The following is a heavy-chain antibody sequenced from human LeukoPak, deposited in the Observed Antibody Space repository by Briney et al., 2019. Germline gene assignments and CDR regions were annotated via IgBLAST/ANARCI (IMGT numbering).Heavy chain of an antibody. CDR2: ISYDGSNK. Sequence: GGSLRLSCAASGFTFSSYAMHWVRQAPGKGLEWVAVISYDGSNKYYADSVKGRFTISRDNSKNTLYLQMNSLRAEDTAVYYCAKARAGDITAAFNYWGQGTLVTVSS. D-gene: IGHD6-13*01. J-gene: IGHJ4*02. CDR3: AKARAGDITAAFNY. V-gene: IGHV3-30-3*01. CDR1: GFTFSSYA.